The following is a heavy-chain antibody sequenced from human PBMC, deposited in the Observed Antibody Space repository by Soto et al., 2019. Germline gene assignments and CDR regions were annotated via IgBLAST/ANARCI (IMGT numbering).Heavy chain of an antibody. V-gene: IGHV6-1*01. J-gene: IGHJ6*02. CDR2: TYYRSKWYN. D-gene: IGHD1-1*01. CDR3: ARLEMSTTPHYYYGMDV. Sequence: PSHTLSLTCVISGDSVSSNSAAWNWIRQSPSRGLEWLGRTYYRSKWYNDYAVSVRSRITINPDTSKNQFSLQLNSVTPEDTAVYYCARLEMSTTPHYYYGMDVWGQGTTVTVSS. CDR1: GDSVSSNSAA.